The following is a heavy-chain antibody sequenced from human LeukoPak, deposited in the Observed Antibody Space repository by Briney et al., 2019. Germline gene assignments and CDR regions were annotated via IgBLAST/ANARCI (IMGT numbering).Heavy chain of an antibody. Sequence: GRSLRLSCAASGFTFTSYSINWVRQAPGKWLEWVSYISSSSGSIYYADSVKGRFTISRDNAKNSLYLQMNSLRDEDTAVYYCAACITTLGTLDYWGQGTLVTVSS. V-gene: IGHV3-48*02. J-gene: IGHJ4*02. CDR1: GFTFTSYS. CDR2: ISSSSGSI. CDR3: AACITTLGTLDY. D-gene: IGHD6-13*01.